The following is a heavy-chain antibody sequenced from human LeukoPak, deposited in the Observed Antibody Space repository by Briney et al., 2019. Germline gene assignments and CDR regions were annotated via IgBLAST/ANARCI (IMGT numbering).Heavy chain of an antibody. D-gene: IGHD2-2*01. CDR2: INHSGST. CDR1: GFIFSDFY. Sequence: GSLRLSCAASGFIFSDFYMSWIRQPPGKGLEWIAEINHSGSTNYNSSLKSRVTISVDTSKNQFSLKLSSVTAADTAVYYCAREFCTSISCYLRAEAFDIWGQGTMVTVSS. J-gene: IGHJ3*02. CDR3: AREFCTSISCYLRAEAFDI. V-gene: IGHV4-34*01.